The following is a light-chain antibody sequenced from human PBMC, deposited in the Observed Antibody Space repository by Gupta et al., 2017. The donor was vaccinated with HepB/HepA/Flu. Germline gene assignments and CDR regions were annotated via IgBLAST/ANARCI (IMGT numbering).Light chain of an antibody. J-gene: IGLJ1*01. Sequence: QSALTQPASVSGSPGQSITIPCTGSSSDVGGYNYASWYQQHPGKAPKLMIYDVNKRPSGVSDRFSGSKSGNTASLTISALQAEDEADYYCISYTSGGTYVFGTGTKVTVL. V-gene: IGLV2-14*03. CDR3: ISYTSGGTYV. CDR1: SSDVGGYNY. CDR2: DVN.